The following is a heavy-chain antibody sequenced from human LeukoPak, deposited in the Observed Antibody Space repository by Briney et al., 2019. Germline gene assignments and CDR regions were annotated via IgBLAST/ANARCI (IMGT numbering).Heavy chain of an antibody. J-gene: IGHJ4*02. CDR1: GGSISSYY. CDR2: IYYSGST. V-gene: IGHV4-59*12. D-gene: IGHD3-10*01. Sequence: SETLSLTCTVSGGSISSYYWSWIRQPPGKGLEWIGYIYYSGSTNYNPSLKSRVTISIDTSKNQFSLKLSSVTAADTAVYYCARTTAVRDIDYWGQGTLVTVSS. CDR3: ARTTAVRDIDY.